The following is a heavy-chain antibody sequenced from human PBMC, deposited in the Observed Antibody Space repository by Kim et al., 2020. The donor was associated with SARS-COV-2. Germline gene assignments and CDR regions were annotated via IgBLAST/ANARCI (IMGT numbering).Heavy chain of an antibody. Sequence: GGSLRLSCAASGFIFSSFGMHWVRQAPGKGLEWVALISYDGSNQYYADSVKGRFTISRSNSKNTLSLQMNSLRAEDTALYYCANGGAVAGGGLAFYYWGQGTLVTVSS. CDR1: GFIFSSFG. J-gene: IGHJ4*02. CDR3: ANGGAVAGGGLAFYY. D-gene: IGHD6-19*01. V-gene: IGHV3-30*18. CDR2: ISYDGSNQ.